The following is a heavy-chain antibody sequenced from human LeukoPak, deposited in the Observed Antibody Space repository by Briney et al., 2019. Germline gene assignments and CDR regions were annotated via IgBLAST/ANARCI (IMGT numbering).Heavy chain of an antibody. J-gene: IGHJ6*02. CDR3: AKDPSLQAPEYYYYYGMDV. CDR1: GFTFSSYG. D-gene: IGHD6-6*01. Sequence: PGGSLRLSCAASGFTFSSYGMHWVRQAPGKGLEWVAVISYDGSNKYYADSVKGRFTISRDNSKNTLYLQMNSLRAEDTAVYHCAKDPSLQAPEYYYYYGMDVWGQGTTVTVSS. CDR2: ISYDGSNK. V-gene: IGHV3-30*18.